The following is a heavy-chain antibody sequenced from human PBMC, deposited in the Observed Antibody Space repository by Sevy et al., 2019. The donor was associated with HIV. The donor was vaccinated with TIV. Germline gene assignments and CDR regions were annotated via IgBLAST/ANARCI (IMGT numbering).Heavy chain of an antibody. CDR1: GYTFTGYY. D-gene: IGHD2-15*01. V-gene: IGHV1-2*02. CDR3: ARGERSGGSCYRHYYYGMDV. Sequence: ASVKVSCKASGYTFTGYYMHWVRQAPGQGLEWMGWINPNSGGTNYAQKFQGRVTMTRDTSISTAYMELSRLRSDDTAVYYCARGERSGGSCYRHYYYGMDVWGQGTTVTVSS. J-gene: IGHJ6*02. CDR2: INPNSGGT.